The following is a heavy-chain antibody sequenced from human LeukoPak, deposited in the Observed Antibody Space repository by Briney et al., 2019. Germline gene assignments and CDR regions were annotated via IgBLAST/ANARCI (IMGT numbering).Heavy chain of an antibody. D-gene: IGHD2-2*02. Sequence: GGSLRLSCAASGFTVSNTYMSWVRQAPGKGLEWVSVIYSNDNTYYADSVKGRFTISRDNAKNSLYLQMNSLRAEDTAVYYCAMKAVPRPRLYDAFDFWGQGTVVTVSS. CDR2: IYSNDNT. V-gene: IGHV3-53*01. J-gene: IGHJ3*01. CDR3: AMKAVPRPRLYDAFDF. CDR1: GFTVSNTY.